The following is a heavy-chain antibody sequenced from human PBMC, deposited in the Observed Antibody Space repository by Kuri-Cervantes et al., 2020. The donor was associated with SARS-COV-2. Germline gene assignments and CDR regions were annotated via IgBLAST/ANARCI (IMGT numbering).Heavy chain of an antibody. CDR2: IYGGSNT. CDR1: GYSISSGYY. Sequence: ETLSLTCAVSGYSISSGYYWGWIRQPPGKGLEWVSVIYGGSNTFYADSVKGRFTISRDNSKNTLYLQMNSLRAEDTAVYYCARDSAHYDFWSGYSNTGGYYYYYYMDVWGKGTTVTVSS. J-gene: IGHJ6*03. CDR3: ARDSAHYDFWSGYSNTGGYYYYYYMDV. V-gene: IGHV3-53*05. D-gene: IGHD3-3*01.